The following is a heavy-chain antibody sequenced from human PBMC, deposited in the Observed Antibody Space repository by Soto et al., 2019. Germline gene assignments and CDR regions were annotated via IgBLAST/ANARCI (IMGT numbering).Heavy chain of an antibody. CDR2: ISAYNGNT. CDR1: GYTFTSYG. CDR3: AKGGSTSRWPYYYGMDV. Sequence: ASVKVSCKASGYTFTSYGISWLRQAPGQGLEWMGWISAYNGNTNYAQKLQGRVTMTTDTPTSSAYMELRSLRAEDTAVYYCAKGGSTSRWPYYYGMDVWGQGTTVTVSS. J-gene: IGHJ6*02. V-gene: IGHV1-18*01. D-gene: IGHD2-2*01.